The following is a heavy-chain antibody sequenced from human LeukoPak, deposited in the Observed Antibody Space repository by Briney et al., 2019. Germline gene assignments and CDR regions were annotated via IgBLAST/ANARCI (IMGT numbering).Heavy chain of an antibody. D-gene: IGHD2-15*01. J-gene: IGHJ6*03. CDR3: ATAADIVWEIGALDHYYYYMDV. CDR2: ISAYNGNT. Sequence: ASVKVSCKASGYTFTSYGISWVRQAPGQGLEWMGWISAYNGNTNYAQKLQGRVTMTTDTSTSTAYMELRSLRSDDTAVYYCATAADIVWEIGALDHYYYYMDVWGKGTTVTISS. V-gene: IGHV1-18*01. CDR1: GYTFTSYG.